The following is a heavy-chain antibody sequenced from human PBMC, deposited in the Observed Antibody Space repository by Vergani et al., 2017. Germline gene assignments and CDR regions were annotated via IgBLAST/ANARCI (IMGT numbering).Heavy chain of an antibody. D-gene: IGHD2-2*02. CDR1: GYTFTGYY. V-gene: IGHV1-2*04. CDR3: ARDIVVVPAAIPSLSY. J-gene: IGHJ4*02. CDR2: INPNSGGT. Sequence: QVQLVQSGAEVKKPGASVKVSCKASGYTFTGYYMHWVRQAPGQGLEWMGWINPNSGGTNYAQKVQGCVTMTRDTSMSTAYMERSRLRSDDTAVYYCARDIVVVPAAIPSLSYWGQGTLVSASS.